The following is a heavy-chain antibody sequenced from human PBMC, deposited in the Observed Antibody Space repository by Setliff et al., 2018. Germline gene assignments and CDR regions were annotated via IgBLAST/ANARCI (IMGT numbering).Heavy chain of an antibody. CDR1: GGSITRSNW. V-gene: IGHV4-4*02. J-gene: IGHJ6*02. Sequence: SETLSLTCAVSGGSITRSNWWSWIRQPPGKGLEWIGEINHSGSTNYNPSLKSRVTISVDTSKNQFSLKLSSVTAADTAVYYCARGKVLYDYVWGSYRYEDYYYGMDVWGQGTTVTVSS. CDR3: ARGKVLYDYVWGSYRYEDYYYGMDV. CDR2: INHSGST. D-gene: IGHD3-16*02.